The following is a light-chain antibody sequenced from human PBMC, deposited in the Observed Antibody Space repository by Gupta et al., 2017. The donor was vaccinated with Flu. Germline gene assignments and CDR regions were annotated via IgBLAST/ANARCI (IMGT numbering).Light chain of an antibody. CDR1: QTITSNY. J-gene: IGKJ2*01. V-gene: IGKV3-20*01. Sequence: ILLTQSPGTLSMSPGEKATLSCRASQTITSNYLAWFQQRGGQAPRLLIYDASNRAADIPDRFSGSGSGTDFTFTISRLEPEDFAGYYCQQNGTTPYTFGQGTNLEI. CDR2: DAS. CDR3: QQNGTTPYT.